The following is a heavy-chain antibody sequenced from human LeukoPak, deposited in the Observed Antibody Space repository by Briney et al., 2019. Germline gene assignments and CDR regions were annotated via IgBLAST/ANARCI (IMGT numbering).Heavy chain of an antibody. V-gene: IGHV1-69*13. J-gene: IGHJ6*02. CDR2: IIPIFGTA. CDR1: GDTFSSYA. Sequence: SVKVSCKASGDTFSSYAINWVRQAPGQGLEWMGGIIPIFGTANYAQKFQGRVTITADESTSTAYMELSSLRSEDTAVYYCANRNCGGDCYSRGNYYYGMDVWGQGTTVTVSS. CDR3: ANRNCGGDCYSRGNYYYGMDV. D-gene: IGHD2-21*02.